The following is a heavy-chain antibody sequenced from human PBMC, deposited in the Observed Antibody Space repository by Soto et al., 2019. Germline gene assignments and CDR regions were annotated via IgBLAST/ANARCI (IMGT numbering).Heavy chain of an antibody. CDR1: DSPISSYY. Sequence: SETLSFTCTVSDSPISSYYWGWFRQPPGLGLEWVGYIYYTGTTTYNPSLRSRVAISLDASKSQFSLNLTSVTAADTAVYFCARLGGYYQAFDYWGPGALVTVSS. CDR2: IYYTGTT. J-gene: IGHJ4*01. CDR3: ARLGGYYQAFDY. D-gene: IGHD3-22*01. V-gene: IGHV4-59*08.